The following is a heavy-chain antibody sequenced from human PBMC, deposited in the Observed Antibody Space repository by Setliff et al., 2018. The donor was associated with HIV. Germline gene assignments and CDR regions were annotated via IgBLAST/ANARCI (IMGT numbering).Heavy chain of an antibody. V-gene: IGHV4-34*01. D-gene: IGHD3-16*01. J-gene: IGHJ4*02. Sequence: SETLSLTCAVYGGSFSGYYWSWIRQSPGKGLEWIGEINHSGSINYNPSLKSRVTISVDTSENQFSLRLSSVTDADTAVYYCARGFTFGGVILIPYYFDHWGQGTPVTVSS. CDR2: INHSGSI. CDR3: ARGFTFGGVILIPYYFDH. CDR1: GGSFSGYY.